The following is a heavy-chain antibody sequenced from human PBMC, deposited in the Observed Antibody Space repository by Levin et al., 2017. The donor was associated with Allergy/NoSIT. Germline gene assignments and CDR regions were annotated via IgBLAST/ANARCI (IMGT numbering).Heavy chain of an antibody. Sequence: ASVKVSCKTSGYTFSNYYMHWVRQAPGQGLEWMGIIDPSGGSTTYSQKFQGRITVTRDTSTTTVYMELSSLRSDDTAVYYCARDKSGNSWNYFFDYWGQGTLVTVSS. CDR1: GYTFSNYY. CDR2: IDPSGGST. J-gene: IGHJ4*02. CDR3: ARDKSGNSWNYFFDY. D-gene: IGHD6-13*01. V-gene: IGHV1-46*01.